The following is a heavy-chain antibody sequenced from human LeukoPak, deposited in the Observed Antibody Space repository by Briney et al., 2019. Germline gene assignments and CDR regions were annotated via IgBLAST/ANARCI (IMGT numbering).Heavy chain of an antibody. V-gene: IGHV3-30-3*01. J-gene: IGHJ4*02. Sequence: PGGSLRLSCAASGFTFSSYAMHWVRQAPGKGLEWVAVISYDGSNKYYADSVKGRFTISRDNSKNTLYLQMDSLRAEDTAVYYCARADLGSCSGGSCYGHYWGQGTLVTVSS. CDR2: ISYDGSNK. CDR1: GFTFSSYA. CDR3: ARADLGSCSGGSCYGHY. D-gene: IGHD2-15*01.